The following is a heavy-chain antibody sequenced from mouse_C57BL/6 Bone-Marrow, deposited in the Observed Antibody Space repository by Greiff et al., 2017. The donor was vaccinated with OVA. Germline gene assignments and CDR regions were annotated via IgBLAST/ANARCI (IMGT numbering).Heavy chain of an antibody. V-gene: IGHV1-82*01. Sequence: QVQLQQSGPELVKPGASVKISCKASGYAFSSSWMNWVKQRPGKGLEWIGRIYPGDGDTNYNGKFKGKATLTADKSSSTAYMQLSSLTSEDSAVYFCASGYYSNSYAMDDWGQGTSVTVSS. CDR2: IYPGDGDT. CDR3: ASGYYSNSYAMDD. D-gene: IGHD2-5*01. J-gene: IGHJ4*01. CDR1: GYAFSSSW.